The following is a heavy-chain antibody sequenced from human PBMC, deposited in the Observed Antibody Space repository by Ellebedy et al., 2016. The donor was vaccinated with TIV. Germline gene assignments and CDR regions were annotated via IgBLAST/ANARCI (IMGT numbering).Heavy chain of an antibody. CDR2: IYYSGST. CDR1: GGSISSYY. CDR3: ARGLKEVAAGSYYYYGMDV. V-gene: IGHV4-59*01. Sequence: LRLSXTVSGGSISSYYWSWIRQPPGKGLEWIGYIYYSGSTNYNPSLKSRVTISVDTSKNQFSLKLSSVTAADTAVYYCARGLKEVAAGSYYYYGMDVWGQGTTVTVSS. D-gene: IGHD6-13*01. J-gene: IGHJ6*02.